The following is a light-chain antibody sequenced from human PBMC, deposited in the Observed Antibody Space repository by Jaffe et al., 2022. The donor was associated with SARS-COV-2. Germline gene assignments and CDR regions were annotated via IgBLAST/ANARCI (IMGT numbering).Light chain of an antibody. CDR2: EVT. CDR1: SSDVGSYDY. V-gene: IGLV2-14*01. Sequence: QSALTQPASVSGSPGQSITISCTGTSSDVGSYDYVSWYQQHPDKAPKLMIFEVTNRPSGISNRFSGSKSGNTASLTISGLQAEDEADYYCSSYTISSTLVFGTGTKVTVL. J-gene: IGLJ1*01. CDR3: SSYTISSTLV.